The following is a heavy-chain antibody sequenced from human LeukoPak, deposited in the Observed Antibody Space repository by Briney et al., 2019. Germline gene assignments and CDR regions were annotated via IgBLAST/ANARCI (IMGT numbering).Heavy chain of an antibody. CDR3: ARDSGRFLEWITYVDV. D-gene: IGHD3-3*01. V-gene: IGHV3-21*01. CDR1: GFTFKDYC. Sequence: PGGSLRLSCAVSGFTFKDYCMNWVRQAPGKGLECVSSISPSSGYIYYADSVKGRFTISRDNAKKSLYLQMNSLRAEDTAVYYCARDSGRFLEWITYVDVWGKGTTVTVSS. J-gene: IGHJ6*03. CDR2: ISPSSGYI.